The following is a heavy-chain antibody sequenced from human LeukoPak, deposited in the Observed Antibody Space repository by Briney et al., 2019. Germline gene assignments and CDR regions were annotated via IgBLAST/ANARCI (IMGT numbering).Heavy chain of an antibody. CDR3: AKAQRKLYCSSTSCYGEGYYYYGMDV. Sequence: PGGSLRLSCAASGFTFSSYSMNWVRQAPGKGLEWVSSISSSSSYIYYADSVKGRFTISRDNAKNSLYLQMNSLRAEDTALYYCAKAQRKLYCSSTSCYGEGYYYYGMDVWGQGTTVTVSS. CDR1: GFTFSSYS. CDR2: ISSSSSYI. J-gene: IGHJ6*02. D-gene: IGHD2-2*01. V-gene: IGHV3-21*04.